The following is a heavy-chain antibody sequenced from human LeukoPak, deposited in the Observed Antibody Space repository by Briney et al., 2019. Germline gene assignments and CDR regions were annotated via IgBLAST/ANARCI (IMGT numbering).Heavy chain of an antibody. CDR1: GYTFTSYA. CDR3: ARDRAERAYYYGSGSYRRGRGFDY. Sequence: ASVKVSCKASGYTFTSYAMHWVRQAPGQRLEWMGWINAGNGNTKYSQKFQGRVTITRDTSASTAYMELSSLRSEDTAVHYCARDRAERAYYYGSGSYRRGRGFDYWGQGTLVPVSS. J-gene: IGHJ4*02. CDR2: INAGNGNT. D-gene: IGHD3-10*01. V-gene: IGHV1-3*01.